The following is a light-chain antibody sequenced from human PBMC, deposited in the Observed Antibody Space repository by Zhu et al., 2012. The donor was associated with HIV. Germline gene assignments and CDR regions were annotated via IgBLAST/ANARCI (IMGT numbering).Light chain of an antibody. CDR3: QQYGSSPT. Sequence: EIVLTQSPGTLSLSPGQRATLSCRASQSVRSNYLAWYQQKRGQALRLHIYDASSRATGIPDRFSGSGSGTDFTLTISRLEPEDFAVYYCQQYGSSPTFGQGTKVEIK. CDR1: QSVRSNY. CDR2: DAS. J-gene: IGKJ1*01. V-gene: IGKV3-20*01.